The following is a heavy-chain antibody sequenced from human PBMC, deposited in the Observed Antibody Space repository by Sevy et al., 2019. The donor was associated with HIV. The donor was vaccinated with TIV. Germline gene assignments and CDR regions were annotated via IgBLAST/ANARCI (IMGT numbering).Heavy chain of an antibody. CDR3: ARDTKLHYSNYDAFVI. V-gene: IGHV3-30-3*01. CDR2: ISYDGSNK. Sequence: GGSLRLSCAASGFTFSSYAMHWVRQAPGKGLEWVAVISYDGSNKYYADSVKGRFTISRDNSKNTLYLQMNSLRAEDTAVYYCARDTKLHYSNYDAFVIWGQGTMVTGSS. J-gene: IGHJ3*02. CDR1: GFTFSSYA. D-gene: IGHD4-4*01.